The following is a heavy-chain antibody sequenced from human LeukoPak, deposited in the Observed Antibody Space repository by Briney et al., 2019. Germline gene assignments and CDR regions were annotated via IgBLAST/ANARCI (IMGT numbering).Heavy chain of an antibody. CDR1: GFTFGSYA. D-gene: IGHD3-10*01. V-gene: IGHV3-30*02. J-gene: IGHJ4*02. Sequence: GGSLRLSCAASGFTFGSYAMHWVRQAPGKGLEWVAFTRYDGTIKYYSDSVKGRFTISRDNSKNTLYLQMSSLRLEDTAVYYCAKDLELTMIWGVCEYWGQGTLVTVSS. CDR2: TRYDGTIK. CDR3: AKDLELTMIWGVCEY.